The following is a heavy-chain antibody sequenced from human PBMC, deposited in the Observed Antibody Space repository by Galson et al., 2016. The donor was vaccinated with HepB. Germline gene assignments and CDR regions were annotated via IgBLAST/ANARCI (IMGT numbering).Heavy chain of an antibody. V-gene: IGHV3-23*01. CDR3: VRRPGPLGY. Sequence: SLRLSCAASGFSFSTYAMSWVRQAPGKGLEWVAGVNGRGDDTNYADSVKGRFTISRDNSKNTLFLQRNYRRGADTALYYCVRRPGPLGYWGQGTLVTVSS. CDR1: GFSFSTYA. D-gene: IGHD3-10*01. CDR2: VNGRGDDT. J-gene: IGHJ4*02.